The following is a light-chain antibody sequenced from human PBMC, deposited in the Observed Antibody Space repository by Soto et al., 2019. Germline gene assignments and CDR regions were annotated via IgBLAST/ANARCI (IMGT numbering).Light chain of an antibody. CDR2: AAS. CDR1: QNIGTY. J-gene: IGKJ1*01. V-gene: IGKV3-11*01. CDR3: QQYEAVVT. Sequence: IVLTQSPASLSLSAGDRATLSCRASQNIGTYLAWYQQKRGQAPTVLIYAASTRANGVPARFSGSGSGTDFPITISRLEPEVVAVYYCQQYEAVVTFGQGTKVDIK.